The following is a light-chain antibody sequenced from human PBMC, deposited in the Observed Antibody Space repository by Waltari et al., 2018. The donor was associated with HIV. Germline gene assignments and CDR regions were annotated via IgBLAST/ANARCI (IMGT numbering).Light chain of an antibody. CDR2: DAS. Sequence: EIVLTLSPATLSFAPRERATTSSRASPTVSSSLALYQQRPGHAPRLPISDASIRTAGIPARFRGSGSGTDFSLTITGLEPEDSACYICLQPSVWPLCHFSQGTTLKIK. CDR3: LQPSVWPLCH. CDR1: PTVSSS. J-gene: IGKJ2*04. V-gene: IGKV3-11*01.